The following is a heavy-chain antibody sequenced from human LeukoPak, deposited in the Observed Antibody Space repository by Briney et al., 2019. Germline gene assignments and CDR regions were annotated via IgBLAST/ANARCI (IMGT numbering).Heavy chain of an antibody. V-gene: IGHV4-30-4*01. CDR1: GGSISSDDYY. Sequence: SQTLSLTCTVSGGSISSDDYYWSWIRQPPGKGLEWIGYIYYSGSTNYNPSLKSRVTISVDTSKNQFSLKLSSVTAADTAVYYCARLRGDCSSTSCYSRYFDYWGQGTLVTVSS. J-gene: IGHJ4*02. CDR2: IYYSGST. D-gene: IGHD2-2*01. CDR3: ARLRGDCSSTSCYSRYFDY.